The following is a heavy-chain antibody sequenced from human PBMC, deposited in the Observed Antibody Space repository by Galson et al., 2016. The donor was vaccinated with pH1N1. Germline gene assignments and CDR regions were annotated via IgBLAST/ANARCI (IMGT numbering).Heavy chain of an antibody. V-gene: IGHV4-34*01. Sequence: SETLSLTCAVSGGSLGGFYWTWVRQSPGVGLEWIGEVNHSGTTNYNPSLRGRVTISVDSSHQFSLTLTSVTAADTAVYYCARKRGGYNRDLHFYHYYYMDVWAKGTTVTVS. CDR1: GGSLGGFY. D-gene: IGHD1-14*01. CDR3: ARKRGGYNRDLHFYHYYYMDV. J-gene: IGHJ6*03. CDR2: VNHSGTT.